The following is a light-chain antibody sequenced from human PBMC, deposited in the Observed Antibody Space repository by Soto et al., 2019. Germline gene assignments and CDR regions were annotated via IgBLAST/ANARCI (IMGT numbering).Light chain of an antibody. CDR1: QVIGSSF. Sequence: DIQMTQSPSSLSASLGDRVTITCRASQVIGSSFIGWYQQKPGQAPRVLIYDASKLETGVPARFSGAGSGTHFTFTISSLQPEDIATYYCQQYDNVVFTFGPGTKVDFK. CDR2: DAS. J-gene: IGKJ3*01. V-gene: IGKV1-33*01. CDR3: QQYDNVVFT.